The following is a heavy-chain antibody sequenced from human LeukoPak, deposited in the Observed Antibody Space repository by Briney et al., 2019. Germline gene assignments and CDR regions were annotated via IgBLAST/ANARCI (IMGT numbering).Heavy chain of an antibody. V-gene: IGHV4-34*01. Sequence: SETLSLTCAVYGGSFSGYYWNWIRQPPGKGLEWIGEINHSGSANYNPSLKSRVTISVDTSKNQFSLKLSSVTAADTAVYYCARFGSYRSFDYWGQGTLVTVSS. CDR2: INHSGSA. CDR3: ARFGSYRSFDY. D-gene: IGHD3-16*02. CDR1: GGSFSGYY. J-gene: IGHJ4*02.